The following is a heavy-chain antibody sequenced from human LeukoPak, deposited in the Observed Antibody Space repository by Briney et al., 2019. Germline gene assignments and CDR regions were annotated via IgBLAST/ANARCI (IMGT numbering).Heavy chain of an antibody. CDR3: ARGPMVRGVIISFFDY. Sequence: GGSLRLSCAASGFTFSTSWMSWVRQVPGKGLEWVANIKKDGSETYYVDSVKGRFTISRDNAKNSLYLQMNSLRAEDTAVYYCARGPMVRGVIISFFDYWGQGTLVTVSS. V-gene: IGHV3-7*01. CDR2: IKKDGSET. J-gene: IGHJ4*02. CDR1: GFTFSTSW. D-gene: IGHD3-10*01.